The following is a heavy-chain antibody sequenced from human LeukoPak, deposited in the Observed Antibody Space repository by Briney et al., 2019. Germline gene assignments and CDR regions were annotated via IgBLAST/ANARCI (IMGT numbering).Heavy chain of an antibody. CDR2: ISYDGSNK. CDR1: GFTFSSYG. J-gene: IGHJ6*02. Sequence: PGGSLRLSCAASGFTFSSYGMHWVRQAPGKGLEWVAVISYDGSNKYYADSVKGRFTISRDNSKNTLYLQMNSLRAEDTAVYYCAKETYYDILTGYPPSYYYYGMDVWGQGTTVTVSS. CDR3: AKETYYDILTGYPPSYYYYGMDV. D-gene: IGHD3-9*01. V-gene: IGHV3-30*18.